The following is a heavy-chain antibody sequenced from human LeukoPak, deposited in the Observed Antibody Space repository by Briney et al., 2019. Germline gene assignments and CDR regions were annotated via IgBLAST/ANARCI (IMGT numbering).Heavy chain of an antibody. CDR1: GFTFSSYV. J-gene: IGHJ4*02. CDR3: ATPVGYYYDSSGSSSFDY. D-gene: IGHD3-22*01. V-gene: IGHV3-23*01. CDR2: ISGSGGST. Sequence: GGSLRLSCAASGFTFSSYVMSWVRQAPGKGLEWVSAISGSGGSTYYADSVKGRFTISRDNSKNTLYLQMNSLRAEDTAVYYCATPVGYYYDSSGSSSFDYWGQGTLVTVSS.